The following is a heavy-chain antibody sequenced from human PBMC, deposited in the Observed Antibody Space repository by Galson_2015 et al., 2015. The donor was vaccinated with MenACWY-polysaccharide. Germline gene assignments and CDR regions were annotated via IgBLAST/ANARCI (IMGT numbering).Heavy chain of an antibody. CDR3: ARRRGGLGNYFDY. Sequence: SLRLSCAASGFSFNNHWMNWVCQAPGKGLEWVANIKEDGSDKYYVDSVKGRFTISRDNAKNSLYLQMNSLRAEDTAVYYCARRRGGLGNYFDYWGQGTLVTVSS. D-gene: IGHD3-16*01. V-gene: IGHV3-7*01. CDR1: GFSFNNHW. J-gene: IGHJ4*02. CDR2: IKEDGSDK.